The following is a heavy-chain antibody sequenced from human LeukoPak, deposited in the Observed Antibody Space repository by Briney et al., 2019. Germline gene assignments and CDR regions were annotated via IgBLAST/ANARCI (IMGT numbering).Heavy chain of an antibody. V-gene: IGHV3-11*04. D-gene: IGHD6-13*01. CDR3: ARIGYRSSWYLDY. CDR1: GFRFSDYA. Sequence: GGSLRLSCVASGFRFSDYAMTWIRQAPGKGLEWVSYISSSGSTIYYADSVKGRFTISRDNAKNSLYLQMNSLRAEDTAVYYCARIGYRSSWYLDYWGQGTLVTVSS. CDR2: ISSSGSTI. J-gene: IGHJ4*02.